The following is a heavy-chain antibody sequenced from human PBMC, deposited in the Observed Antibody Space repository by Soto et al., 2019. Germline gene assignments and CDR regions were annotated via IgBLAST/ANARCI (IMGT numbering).Heavy chain of an antibody. CDR2: IDYSGST. J-gene: IGHJ4*02. CDR1: GGSISSGDYY. D-gene: IGHD6-13*01. V-gene: IGHV4-30-4*08. Sequence: QVQLQESGPGLVKPSQTLSLTCTVSGGSISSGDYYCNWSRQHPGKGLEWIGYIDYSGSTSYNAYHRSRITISVDPAKNQCSLRLRSVTAADTAVYSCGTGQQRLAEDYWGQGSLVTVFS. CDR3: GTGQQRLAEDY.